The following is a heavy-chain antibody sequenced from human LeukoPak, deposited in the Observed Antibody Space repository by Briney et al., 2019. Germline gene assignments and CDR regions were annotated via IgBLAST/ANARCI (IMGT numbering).Heavy chain of an antibody. CDR1: GYTFTSYG. CDR3: AKCGYSPYFYYYYMDV. J-gene: IGHJ6*03. V-gene: IGHV1-18*01. Sequence: GASVKVSCKASGYTFTSYGISWVRQAPGQGLEWMGWISAYNGNTNYAQKLQGRVTMTTDTSTSTAYMELRSLRSDDTAVYYCAKCGYSPYFYYYYMDVWGKGTTVTVSS. CDR2: ISAYNGNT. D-gene: IGHD5-18*01.